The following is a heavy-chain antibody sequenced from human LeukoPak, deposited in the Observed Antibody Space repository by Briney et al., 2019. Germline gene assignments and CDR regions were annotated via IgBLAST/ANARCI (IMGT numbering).Heavy chain of an antibody. CDR1: GASISSYY. Sequence: SETLSLTCTVSGASISSYYWSWVRQPPGQGLEWVGYIYYTGDTHHNPSLTSRVTISVDTSKNQFSLKLSSVTAADTAVYYCAREVAGIQLFDYWGQGTLVTVSS. CDR2: IYYTGDT. J-gene: IGHJ4*02. D-gene: IGHD5-18*01. CDR3: AREVAGIQLFDY. V-gene: IGHV4-59*01.